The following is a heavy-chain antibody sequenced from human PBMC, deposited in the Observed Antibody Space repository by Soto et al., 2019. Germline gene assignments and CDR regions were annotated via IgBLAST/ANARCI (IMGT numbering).Heavy chain of an antibody. J-gene: IGHJ4*02. CDR3: AKNPGYYYDSTGYHFDY. V-gene: IGHV3-23*01. Sequence: EVQLLESGGGLVQPGGSLRLSCAASEFTFSNYAMSWVRQAPGKGLEWDSVISYGGGTTYYADSVKGRFTISRDNSKNTLYLQMNSLRAEDTAVYYCAKNPGYYYDSTGYHFDYWGQGTLVTVSS. D-gene: IGHD3-22*01. CDR2: ISYGGGTT. CDR1: EFTFSNYA.